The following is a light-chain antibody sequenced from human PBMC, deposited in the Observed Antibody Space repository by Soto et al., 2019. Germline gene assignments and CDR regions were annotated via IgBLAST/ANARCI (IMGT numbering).Light chain of an antibody. CDR2: DVS. V-gene: IGLV2-14*03. CDR1: SSDVGGYNY. Sequence: QSALTQPASVSGSPGQSITISCTGTSSDVGGYNYVSWYQQHPGKAPKLMIYDVSNRPSGVSNRFSGSKSGNTASLTISGLKAEDEADYYCSSYTSRSTRVFGTGTKVTVL. CDR3: SSYTSRSTRV. J-gene: IGLJ1*01.